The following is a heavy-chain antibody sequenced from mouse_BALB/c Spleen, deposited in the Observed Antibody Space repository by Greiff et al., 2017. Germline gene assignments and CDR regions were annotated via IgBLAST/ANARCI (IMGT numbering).Heavy chain of an antibody. Sequence: DVQLQESGGGLVQPGGSLKLSCAASGFTFSSYGMSWVRQTPDKRLELVATINSNGGSTYYPDSVKGRFTISRDNAKNTLYLQMSSLKSEDTAMYYCARDLGVRRSWFAYWGQGTLVTVSA. J-gene: IGHJ3*01. CDR3: ARDLGVRRSWFAY. CDR2: INSNGGST. V-gene: IGHV5-6-3*01. D-gene: IGHD2-14*01. CDR1: GFTFSSYG.